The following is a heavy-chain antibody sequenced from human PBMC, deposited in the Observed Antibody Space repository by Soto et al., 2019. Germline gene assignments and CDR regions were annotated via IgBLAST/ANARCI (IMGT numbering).Heavy chain of an antibody. CDR3: ARGVRHRLDSDY. CDR1: GGSVRSGSYY. D-gene: IGHD6-19*01. J-gene: IGHJ4*02. V-gene: IGHV4-61*01. CDR2: IYYSEST. Sequence: QVQLQESGPRLVKPSETLSLTCTVSGGSVRSGSYYWSWIRQPPGKGLEWIGYIYYSESTNYNPSLKSRVTISVDTSKNQYSLTLSSVTAADTDVDYCARGVRHRLDSDYWGQGSRFTVYS.